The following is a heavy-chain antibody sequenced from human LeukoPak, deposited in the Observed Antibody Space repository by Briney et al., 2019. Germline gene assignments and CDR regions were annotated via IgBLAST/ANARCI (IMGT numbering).Heavy chain of an antibody. CDR3: AKDRGYSSSWYVFGY. D-gene: IGHD6-13*01. J-gene: IGHJ4*02. CDR1: GFTCSSYG. V-gene: IGHV3-30*18. CDR2: ISDDGSNK. Sequence: GGSLRLSCAASGFTCSSYGMHWVRQVPGKGLEWVAVISDDGSNKYYGDSVEGRLTISRDNSKNTLYLQMNSLRAEDTAVYYCAKDRGYSSSWYVFGYWGQGTLVTVSS.